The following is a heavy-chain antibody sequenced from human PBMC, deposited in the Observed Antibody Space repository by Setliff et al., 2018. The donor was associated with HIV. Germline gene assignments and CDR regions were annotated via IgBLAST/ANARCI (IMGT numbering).Heavy chain of an antibody. D-gene: IGHD3-3*01. CDR2: VHYSGSI. CDR1: GGSISGSNYY. CDR3: ARPSLGIGGGSMFNN. Sequence: SETLSLTCTVFGGSISGSNYYWGWIRQPPGKGLEWIANVHYSGSIYFNPSLRSRVAISVDTSHNQFSLRLRSVTAADTAVYYCARPSLGIGGGSMFNNWGQGTLVTVLL. V-gene: IGHV4-39*01. J-gene: IGHJ4*02.